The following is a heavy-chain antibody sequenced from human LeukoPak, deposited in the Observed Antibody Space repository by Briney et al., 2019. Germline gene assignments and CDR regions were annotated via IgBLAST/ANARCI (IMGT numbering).Heavy chain of an antibody. D-gene: IGHD6-19*01. CDR3: ATKSTPIAVAGHFDY. J-gene: IGHJ4*02. V-gene: IGHV4-30-2*01. CDR2: IYHSGST. Sequence: SETLSLTCTVSGGSISSGGYYWSWIRQPPGKGLEWIGYIYHSGSTYYNPSLKSRVTISVDTSKNQFSLKLSSVTAADTAVYYCATKSTPIAVAGHFDYWGQGTLVTVSS. CDR1: GGSISSGGYY.